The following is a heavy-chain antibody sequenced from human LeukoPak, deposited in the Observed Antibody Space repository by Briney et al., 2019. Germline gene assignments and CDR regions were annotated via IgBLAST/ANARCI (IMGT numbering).Heavy chain of an antibody. J-gene: IGHJ4*02. CDR3: ARIPSGSYPDY. CDR2: IYYSGST. V-gene: IGHV4-39*01. CDR1: GGSISSSSYY. Sequence: SETLSLTCTVSGGSISSSSYYWGWIRQPPGKGLEWIGSIYYSGSTYYNPSLKSRVTISVDTSKNQFSLKLSSVTAADTAVYYCARIPSGSYPDYWGQGTLVTVSS. D-gene: IGHD1-26*01.